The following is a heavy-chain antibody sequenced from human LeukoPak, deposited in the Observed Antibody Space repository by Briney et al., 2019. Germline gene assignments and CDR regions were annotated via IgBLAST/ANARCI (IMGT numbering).Heavy chain of an antibody. D-gene: IGHD3-22*01. V-gene: IGHV1-2*02. CDR3: ARGFSDYDGTDYAFSYY. CDR1: GYTFTGYY. CDR2: INPNSGGT. Sequence: ASVKVSCKASGYTFTGYYMHWVRQAPGQGLEWMGWINPNSGGTNYAQKFQGRVTMTRDTSITTAYMELSSLTSEDTAVYYCARGFSDYDGTDYAFSYYWGQGTLVTVSS. J-gene: IGHJ4*02.